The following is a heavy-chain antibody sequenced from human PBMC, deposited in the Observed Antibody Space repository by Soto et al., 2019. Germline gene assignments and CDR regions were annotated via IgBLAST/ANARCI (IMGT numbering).Heavy chain of an antibody. J-gene: IGHJ6*02. CDR2: IRSKAYGGTT. CDR1: GFTFGDYA. V-gene: IGHV3-49*03. CDR3: TRDFPYYYDSSGYPGGMDV. D-gene: IGHD3-22*01. Sequence: PGGSLRLSCTASGFTFGDYAVSWFRQAPGKGLEWVGFIRSKAYGGTTEYAASVKGRFTISRDDSKSIAYLQMNSLKTEDTAVYYCTRDFPYYYDSSGYPGGMDVWGQGTTVTVSS.